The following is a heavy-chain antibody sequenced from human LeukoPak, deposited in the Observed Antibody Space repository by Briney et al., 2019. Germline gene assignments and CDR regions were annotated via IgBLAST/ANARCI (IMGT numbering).Heavy chain of an antibody. Sequence: SETLSLTCTVSGDSISSGDYYWSWIRQPPGKGLEWIGYIYYSGSTNYNPSLKSRVTISVDTSKNQFSLKLSSVTAADTAVYYCASTWFGGLDPWGQGTLVTVSS. D-gene: IGHD3-10*01. V-gene: IGHV4-61*08. CDR1: GDSISSGDYY. CDR3: ASTWFGGLDP. CDR2: IYYSGST. J-gene: IGHJ5*02.